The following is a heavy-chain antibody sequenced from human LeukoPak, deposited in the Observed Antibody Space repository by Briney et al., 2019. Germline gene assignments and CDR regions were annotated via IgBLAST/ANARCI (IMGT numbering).Heavy chain of an antibody. CDR2: ISYDGSNK. J-gene: IGHJ4*02. CDR3: AKDARGSGSYLDY. CDR1: GFTFSSYG. D-gene: IGHD3-10*01. Sequence: GGSLRLSCAASGFTFSSYGMHWVRQAPGKGLEWVGVISYDGSNKYYADSVKGRFTISRDNSKNTLYLQMNSLRAEDTAVYYCAKDARGSGSYLDYWGQGTLVTVSS. V-gene: IGHV3-30*18.